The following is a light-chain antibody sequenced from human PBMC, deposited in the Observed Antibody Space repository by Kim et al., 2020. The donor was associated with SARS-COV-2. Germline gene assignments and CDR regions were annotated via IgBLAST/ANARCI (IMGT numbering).Light chain of an antibody. CDR2: DAS. J-gene: IGKJ1*01. CDR3: QQYNSFSGT. V-gene: IGKV1-5*01. Sequence: DIQMTQSPSTLSASVGDRVTITCRASQSISNWLAWYQQKPGKAPKLLIYDASSLESGVPSTFSGSRSGTEFTLTISSLQPDDFATYYCQQYNSFSGTFGQGTKVDIK. CDR1: QSISNW.